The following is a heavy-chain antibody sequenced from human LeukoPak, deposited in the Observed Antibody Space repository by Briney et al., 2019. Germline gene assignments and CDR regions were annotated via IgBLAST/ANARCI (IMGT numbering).Heavy chain of an antibody. D-gene: IGHD3-22*01. J-gene: IGHJ4*02. CDR3: ARQAPTYYYDSSGYNDY. Sequence: ASVKVSCKASGYTFTGYYMHWVRQAPGQGLEWMGWINPNSGGTNYAQKFQGRVTMTRDTSISTAYMELSRLRSDDTAVYYCARQAPTYYYDSSGYNDYWGQGTLVTVSS. CDR2: INPNSGGT. CDR1: GYTFTGYY. V-gene: IGHV1-2*02.